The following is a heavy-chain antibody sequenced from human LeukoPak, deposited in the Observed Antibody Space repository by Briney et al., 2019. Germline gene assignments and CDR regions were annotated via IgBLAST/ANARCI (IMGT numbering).Heavy chain of an antibody. CDR2: ISGSGGST. CDR3: ARTSETRVIVVVITYYYYYMDV. Sequence: GGSLRLSCAASGFTFSSYAMSWVRQAPGKGLEWVSAISGSGGSTYYADSVKGRFTISRDNSKNTLYLQMNSLRAEDTAVSYCARTSETRVIVVVITYYYYYMDVWGKGTTVTVSS. D-gene: IGHD3-22*01. CDR1: GFTFSSYA. V-gene: IGHV3-23*01. J-gene: IGHJ6*03.